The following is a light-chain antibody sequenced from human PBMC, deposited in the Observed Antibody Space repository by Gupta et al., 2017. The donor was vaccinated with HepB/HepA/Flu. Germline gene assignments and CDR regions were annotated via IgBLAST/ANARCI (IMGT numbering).Light chain of an antibody. V-gene: IGKV1-5*03. CDR1: QSISSW. Sequence: DIQMTQSPSTLSASVGDRVTITCRASQSISSWLAWDQQKPGKAPKLLIYKASSLESGVPSRFSGSGSGTEFTLTISSLQPDDFRTYYCQQYNSYLTWTFGQGTKVEIK. CDR3: QQYNSYLTWT. CDR2: KAS. J-gene: IGKJ1*01.